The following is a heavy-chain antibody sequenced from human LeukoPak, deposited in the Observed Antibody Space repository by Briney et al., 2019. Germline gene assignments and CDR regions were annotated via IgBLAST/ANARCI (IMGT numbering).Heavy chain of an antibody. CDR1: GYTFTGYY. CDR3: ARDVAVARGYYYYYMDV. Sequence: ASVKVSCKASGYTFTGYYMHWVRQAPGQGLEWMGWINPNSGGTNYAQKFQGRVTMTRDTSIGTAYMELSRLRSDDTAVYYCARDVAVARGYYYYYMDVWGKGTTVTISS. D-gene: IGHD6-19*01. V-gene: IGHV1-2*02. CDR2: INPNSGGT. J-gene: IGHJ6*03.